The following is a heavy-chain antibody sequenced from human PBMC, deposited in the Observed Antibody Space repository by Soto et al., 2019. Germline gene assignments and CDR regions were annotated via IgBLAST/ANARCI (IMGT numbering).Heavy chain of an antibody. J-gene: IGHJ4*02. D-gene: IGHD2-21*02. V-gene: IGHV4-39*01. CDR2: IYYSGRT. CDR1: GESISSSSYY. Sequence: XETLSLTCIVAGESISSSSYYWGWIRQPPGKGLEWIGSIYYSGRTYYNPSFKSRVTISIDTSKNQFSLKLSSVTATDTAVYYCARQRTTVVTQAYFDHWGQGALVTVSS. CDR3: ARQRTTVVTQAYFDH.